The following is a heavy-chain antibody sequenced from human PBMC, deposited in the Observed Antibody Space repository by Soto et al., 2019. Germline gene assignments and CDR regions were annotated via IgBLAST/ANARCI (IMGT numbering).Heavy chain of an antibody. CDR2: INPSGGST. Sequence: GASVKVSCKASGYTFTSYYMHWVRQAPGQGLEWMGIINPSGGSTSYAQKFQGRVTMTRDTSTSTVYMELSSLRSEDTAVYYCARDTLGAGTRDIVVVVPPPYGMDVWGQGTTVTVSS. V-gene: IGHV1-46*01. CDR3: ARDTLGAGTRDIVVVVPPPYGMDV. D-gene: IGHD2-2*01. CDR1: GYTFTSYY. J-gene: IGHJ6*02.